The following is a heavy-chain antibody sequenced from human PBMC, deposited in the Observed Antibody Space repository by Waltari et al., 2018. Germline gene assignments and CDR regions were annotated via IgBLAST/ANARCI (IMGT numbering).Heavy chain of an antibody. Sequence: QVQLQESGPGLVKPSQTLSLTCTVSGDSIPSGDYHWTWIRQPPGKGLEWIAYINFSGTTYYSPSLKSRATISVDTSNNQCSLKLRSVTAADTAVYYCARVFYYDDNGYYVGAFDIWGQGTMVTVSS. D-gene: IGHD3-22*01. V-gene: IGHV4-30-4*08. CDR2: INFSGTT. J-gene: IGHJ3*02. CDR1: GDSIPSGDYH. CDR3: ARVFYYDDNGYYVGAFDI.